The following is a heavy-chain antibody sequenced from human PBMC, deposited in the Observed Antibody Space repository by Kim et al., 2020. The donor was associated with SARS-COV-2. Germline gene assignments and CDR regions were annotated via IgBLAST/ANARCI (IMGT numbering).Heavy chain of an antibody. CDR1: GDSVSSNSAA. CDR2: TYYRSKWYN. J-gene: IGHJ4*02. Sequence: SQTLSLTCAISGDSVSSNSAAWNWIRQSPSRGLEWLGRTYYRSKWYNDYAVSVKSRITINPDTSKNQFSLQLNSVTPEDTAVYYCAREGDVKYSSSQYFDYWGQGTLVTVSS. V-gene: IGHV6-1*01. D-gene: IGHD6-6*01. CDR3: AREGDVKYSSSQYFDY.